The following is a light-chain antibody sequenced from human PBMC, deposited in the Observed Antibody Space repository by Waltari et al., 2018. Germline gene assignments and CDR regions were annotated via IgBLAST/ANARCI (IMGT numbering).Light chain of an antibody. Sequence: DIVMTQSPDSLAVSLGERATSNCKSTQTVLHSSNNKNYLAWYQRKPGQPPKLLIYWASPRESGVPDRLSGSGSGTDFTLTISSLQAEDVAVYYCQQYYNTPLTFGGGTKVEIK. CDR2: WAS. J-gene: IGKJ4*01. CDR3: QQYYNTPLT. V-gene: IGKV4-1*01. CDR1: QTVLHSSNNKNY.